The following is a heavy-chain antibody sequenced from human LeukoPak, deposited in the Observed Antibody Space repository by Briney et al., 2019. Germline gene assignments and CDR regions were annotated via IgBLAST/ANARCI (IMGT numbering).Heavy chain of an antibody. CDR2: INSDGYSI. CDR3: ARGVAVAGTDY. CDR1: GFTFSAYR. D-gene: IGHD6-19*01. Sequence: GGSLRLSCAASGFTFSAYRMHWVRQAPGKGLVWLSRINSDGYSISYADSVKGRFTISRDNAKNTLYLQMNTLRPEDTAMYYCARGVAVAGTDYWGQGILVTVSS. V-gene: IGHV3-74*01. J-gene: IGHJ4*02.